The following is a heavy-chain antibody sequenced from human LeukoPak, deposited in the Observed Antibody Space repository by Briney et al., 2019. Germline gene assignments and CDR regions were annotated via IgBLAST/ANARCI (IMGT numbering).Heavy chain of an antibody. CDR1: GGSFSGYY. CDR2: IYHSGST. Sequence: TPSETLSLTCAVYGGSFSGYYWSWIRQPPGKGLEWIGEIYHSGSTNYNPSLKSRVTISVDKSKNQFSLKLSSVTAADTAVYYCARAPSIAAAGTVDYWGQGTLVTVSS. J-gene: IGHJ4*02. D-gene: IGHD6-13*01. CDR3: ARAPSIAAAGTVDY. V-gene: IGHV4-34*01.